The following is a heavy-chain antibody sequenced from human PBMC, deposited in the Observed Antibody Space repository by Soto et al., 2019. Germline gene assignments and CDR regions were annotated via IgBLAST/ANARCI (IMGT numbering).Heavy chain of an antibody. J-gene: IGHJ3*02. V-gene: IGHV3-15*01. Sequence: GGSLRLSCAASGFNFNEDWISWVRQAPGKGLEWVGRIKGTGDGATTDDSPPVRGRFTMLRDDTTNTVLLQMKSLKAEGSGMYFCDKENYYDTNAPDQGVFHIWGRGTMVTVSS. CDR2: IKGTGDGATT. D-gene: IGHD3-22*01. CDR3: DKENYYDTNAPDQGVFHI. CDR1: GFNFNEDW.